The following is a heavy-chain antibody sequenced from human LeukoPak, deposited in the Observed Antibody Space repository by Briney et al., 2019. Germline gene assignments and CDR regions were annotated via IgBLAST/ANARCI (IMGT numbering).Heavy chain of an antibody. Sequence: GASVKVSCTASGYTFTSYDITWVRQAPGQGLEWMGWISAYNGNTNYAQKLQDRVTMTTDTSTSTAYKELRSLRSDDTAVYYCARHYCTIGVCHTFDYWGQGTLVTVSS. CDR1: GYTFTSYD. CDR3: ARHYCTIGVCHTFDY. CDR2: ISAYNGNT. V-gene: IGHV1-18*01. J-gene: IGHJ4*02. D-gene: IGHD2-8*01.